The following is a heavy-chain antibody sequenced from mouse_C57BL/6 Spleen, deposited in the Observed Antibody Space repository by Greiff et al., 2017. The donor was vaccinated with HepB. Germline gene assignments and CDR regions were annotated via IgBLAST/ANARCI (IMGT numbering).Heavy chain of an antibody. CDR3: ARDHYSYGSLFDY. V-gene: IGHV1-52*01. CDR2: IDPSDSET. D-gene: IGHD1-1*01. CDR1: GYTFTSYW. Sequence: QVHVKQPGAELVRPGSSVKLSCKASGYTFTSYWMHWVKQRPIQGLEWIGNIDPSDSETHYNQKFKDKATLTVYKSSSTAYMQLSSLTSEDSAVYYCARDHYSYGSLFDYWGQGTTLTVSS. J-gene: IGHJ2*01.